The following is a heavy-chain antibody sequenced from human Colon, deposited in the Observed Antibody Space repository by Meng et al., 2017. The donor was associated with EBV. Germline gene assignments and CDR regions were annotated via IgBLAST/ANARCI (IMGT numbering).Heavy chain of an antibody. CDR1: GVSISSGDYY. CDR3: VRVGWRQWSFDL. V-gene: IGHV4-30-4*01. J-gene: IGHJ2*01. D-gene: IGHD5-18*01. Sequence: QGQLEEQGPCMVKASQTLFLSCTVSGVSISSGDYYRSLIRLHPGKGLELIGHIYYSGSTSYNPSLKSRVTISVDTSNNQFSLKLSSVTAADTAVYYCVRVGWRQWSFDLWGRGTLVTVSS. CDR2: IYYSGST.